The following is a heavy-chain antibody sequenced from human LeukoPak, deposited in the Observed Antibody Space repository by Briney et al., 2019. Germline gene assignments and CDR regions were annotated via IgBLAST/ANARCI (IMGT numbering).Heavy chain of an antibody. V-gene: IGHV5-51*01. D-gene: IGHD5-12*01. CDR1: GYSFDTYW. J-gene: IGHJ3*02. CDR3: ARQRLASLSVDAFAI. CDR2: IYPGDSDT. Sequence: GESLKISCKGSGYSFDTYWIAWVRQMPGKGLERMGIIYPGDSDTRYSPSFQGQITISADKSISTAYLQWSSLKASDTAMYYCARQRLASLSVDAFAIWGQGTTVTVSS.